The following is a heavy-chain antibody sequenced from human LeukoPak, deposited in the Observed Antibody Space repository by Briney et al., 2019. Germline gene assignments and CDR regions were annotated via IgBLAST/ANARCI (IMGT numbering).Heavy chain of an antibody. CDR3: AKPLRGWYDFDY. V-gene: IGHV3-23*01. J-gene: IGHJ4*02. CDR1: GFTFSSYA. CDR2: INSGGAGT. D-gene: IGHD6-19*01. Sequence: GGSLRLSCAPSGFTFSSYAMSWVRQAPGKGLEWVSAINSGGAGTHYADSVKGRFTISRDNSKNTVYLQMNSLRAEDTAVYYCAKPLRGWYDFDYWGQGTLVTVSS.